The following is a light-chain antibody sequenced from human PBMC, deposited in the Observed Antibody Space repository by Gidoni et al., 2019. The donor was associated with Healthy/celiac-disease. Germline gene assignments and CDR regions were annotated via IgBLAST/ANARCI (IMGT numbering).Light chain of an antibody. J-gene: IGLJ2*01. Sequence: SSELTQDPAVSVALGQTVRITCQGDSLSSYYASWYQQKPGQDPVLVIYGKNNRPSGIPDRFSGSSSGNTASLTITGAQAEDEADYYCNSRDSSGNHPVVFGGGTKLTVL. CDR1: SLSSYY. CDR2: GKN. CDR3: NSRDSSGNHPVV. V-gene: IGLV3-19*01.